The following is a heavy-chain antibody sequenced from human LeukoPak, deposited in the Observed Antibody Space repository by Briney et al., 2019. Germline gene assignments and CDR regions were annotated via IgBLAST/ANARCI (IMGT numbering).Heavy chain of an antibody. D-gene: IGHD1-26*01. CDR1: GFTFSSYS. CDR2: ISSSGSTI. V-gene: IGHV3-48*04. CDR3: ARDSGAYDKDARGAFDI. Sequence: PGRSLRLSCAASGFTFSSYSMNWVRQAPGKGLEWVSYISSSGSTIYYADSVKGRFTISRDNAKNSLYLQMNSLRAEDTAVYYCARDSGAYDKDARGAFDIWGQGTMVTVSS. J-gene: IGHJ3*02.